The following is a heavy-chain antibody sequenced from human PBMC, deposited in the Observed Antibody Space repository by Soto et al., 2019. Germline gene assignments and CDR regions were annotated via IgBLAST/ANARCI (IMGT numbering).Heavy chain of an antibody. D-gene: IGHD2-21*02. CDR2: IYYSGST. CDR3: AREEYWGGDCSTYYFDY. J-gene: IGHJ4*02. Sequence: SGTLSLTCTVSGGSISSYYWSWIRQPPGKGLEWIGYIYYSGSTNYNPSLKSRVTISVDTSKNQFSLKLSSVTAADTAVYYCAREEYWGGDCSTYYFDYWGQGTLVTVSS. V-gene: IGHV4-59*12. CDR1: GGSISSYY.